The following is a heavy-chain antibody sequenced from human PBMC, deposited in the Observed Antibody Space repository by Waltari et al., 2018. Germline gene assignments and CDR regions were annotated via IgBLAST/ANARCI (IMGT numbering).Heavy chain of an antibody. Sequence: EVQLVESGGALVQPGGSLRLSCAASAFTFRTYWMSWVRQAPGKGLEWMGRVDPEDGETIYAEKFQGRVTITADTSTDTAYMELSSLRSEDTAVYYCATAKLGNWYFDLWGRGTLVTVSS. J-gene: IGHJ2*01. CDR3: ATAKLGNWYFDL. CDR2: VDPEDGET. CDR1: AFTFRTYW. D-gene: IGHD7-27*01. V-gene: IGHV1-69-2*01.